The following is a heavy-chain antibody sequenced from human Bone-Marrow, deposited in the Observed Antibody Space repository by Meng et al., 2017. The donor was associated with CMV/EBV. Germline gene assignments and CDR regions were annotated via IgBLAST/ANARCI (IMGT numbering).Heavy chain of an antibody. CDR3: AREIIVVVPAAGFDY. V-gene: IGHV3-21*01. CDR2: ISSSSSYI. D-gene: IGHD2-2*01. J-gene: IGHJ4*02. Sequence: GESLKISCAASGFTFSSYSMNWVRQAPGKGLEWVSSISSSSSYIYYADSVKGRFTISRDNAKNSLYLQMNSLRAEHTAVYYGAREIIVVVPAAGFDYWGQGTLVTVSS. CDR1: GFTFSSYS.